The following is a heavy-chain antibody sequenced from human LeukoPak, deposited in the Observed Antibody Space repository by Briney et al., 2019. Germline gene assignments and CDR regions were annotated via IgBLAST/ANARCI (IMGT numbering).Heavy chain of an antibody. J-gene: IGHJ3*02. CDR3: AKASHYYDSSGPGEALDI. V-gene: IGHV3-23*01. CDR2: VSGSGGIT. D-gene: IGHD3-22*01. Sequence: GESLKISCKGSGYSFTSYWIGWVRQAPGKGLEWVSHVSGSGGITYYADSVKGRFTIFRDNSKNTLYLQMNSLRAEDMAVYYCAKASHYYDSSGPGEALDIWGQGAMVTVSS. CDR1: GYSFTSYW.